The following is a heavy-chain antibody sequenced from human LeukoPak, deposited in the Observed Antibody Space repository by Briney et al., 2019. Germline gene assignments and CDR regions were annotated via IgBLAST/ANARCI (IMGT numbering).Heavy chain of an antibody. Sequence: ASVKVSCKASGYTFTGYYMHWVRQAPGQGLEWMGWINPNSGGTNYAQKFQGRVTMTRDTSISTACMELSRLRSDDTAVYYCARDAGYDSSGYLLYYFDYWGQGTLVTVSS. J-gene: IGHJ4*02. CDR1: GYTFTGYY. D-gene: IGHD3-22*01. CDR2: INPNSGGT. CDR3: ARDAGYDSSGYLLYYFDY. V-gene: IGHV1-2*02.